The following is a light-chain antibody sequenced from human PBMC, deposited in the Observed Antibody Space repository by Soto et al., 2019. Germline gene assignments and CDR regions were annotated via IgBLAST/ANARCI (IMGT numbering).Light chain of an antibody. CDR3: QHTNNLHFT. CDR2: TAS. CDR1: QSISTW. V-gene: IGKV1-12*01. Sequence: EIQVSQSPSTLSASVGDRVTFTCGASQSISTWLAWYQQKPGKAPKLLIYTASRLQSGVPPRFSGSGSGTDFTLTINILQPEDFATYYCQHTNNLHFTFGQGTRLEIK. J-gene: IGKJ5*01.